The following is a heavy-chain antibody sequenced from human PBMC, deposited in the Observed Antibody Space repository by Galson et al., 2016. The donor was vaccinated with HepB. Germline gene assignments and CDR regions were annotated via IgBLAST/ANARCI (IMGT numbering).Heavy chain of an antibody. Sequence: PALVKPTQTLTLTCIFSGFSLSTTGLGVGWLRKPPGKTLEWLAHIYWDGDERYSPSLKSRLTITKDTTKNRVVLTMTNMDPVDTATYYCVHIVHSGSYYYFAYWGQGTLVTVSP. J-gene: IGHJ4*02. V-gene: IGHV2-5*02. CDR3: VHIVHSGSYYYFAY. CDR1: GFSLSTTGLG. CDR2: IYWDGDE. D-gene: IGHD1-26*01.